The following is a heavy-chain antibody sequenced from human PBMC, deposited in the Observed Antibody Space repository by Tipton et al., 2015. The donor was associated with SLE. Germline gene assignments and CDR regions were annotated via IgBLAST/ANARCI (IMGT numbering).Heavy chain of an antibody. V-gene: IGHV4-39*07. D-gene: IGHD3-9*01. CDR1: GGSISSSGYY. J-gene: IGHJ4*02. CDR2: IDHRGTT. Sequence: TLSLTCSVSGGSISSSGYYWGWVRQPPGKGLEWIGSIDHRGTTYYNPSLKSRVTISMDTSKHQFSLRLSSVTAADTAVYYCARTRGMTGSRFYFDYWGQGTLATVSS. CDR3: ARTRGMTGSRFYFDY.